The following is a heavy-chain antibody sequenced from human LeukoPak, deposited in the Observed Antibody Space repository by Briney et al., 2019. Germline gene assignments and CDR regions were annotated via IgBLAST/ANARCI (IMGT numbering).Heavy chain of an antibody. CDR3: ASDREYYYGSGSFDY. CDR2: IKQDGSEK. D-gene: IGHD3-10*01. CDR1: GFTFSSYW. V-gene: IGHV3-7*04. Sequence: GRSLRLSCAASGFTFSSYWMSWVRQAPGKGLEWVANIKQDGSEKYYVDSVKGRFTISRDNAKNSLHLQMTSLRAEDTAVYYCASDREYYYGSGSFDYWGQGTLVTVSS. J-gene: IGHJ4*02.